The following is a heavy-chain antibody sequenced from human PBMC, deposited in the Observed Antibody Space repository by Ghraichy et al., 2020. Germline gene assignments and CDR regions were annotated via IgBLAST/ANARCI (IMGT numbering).Heavy chain of an antibody. V-gene: IGHV3-21*01. CDR1: GFTFSSYS. CDR3: ARDKFQGRGQLVPIDY. D-gene: IGHD6-13*01. Sequence: GGSLRLSCAASGFTFSSYSMNWVRQAPGKGLEWVSSISSSSSYIYYADSVKGRFTISRDNAKNSLYLQMNSLRAEDTAVYYCARDKFQGRGQLVPIDYWGQGTLVTVS. J-gene: IGHJ4*02. CDR2: ISSSSSYI.